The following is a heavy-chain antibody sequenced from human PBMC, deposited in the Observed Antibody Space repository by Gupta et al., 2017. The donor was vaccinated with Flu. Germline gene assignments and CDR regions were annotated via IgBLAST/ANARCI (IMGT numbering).Heavy chain of an antibody. CDR2: IYTGGST. Sequence: EMQLVESGGGLVQPEGSLRLSCAASGFAVSGNYMSWVRQAPGKGLEWVSIIYTGGSTFYADSVKGRFTISRHNSKNTVYLQMNSLRAEDTAVYYCARASVRGWYEAYFDYWGQGTLLTVSS. CDR1: GFAVSGNY. CDR3: ARASVRGWYEAYFDY. J-gene: IGHJ4*02. D-gene: IGHD6-19*01. V-gene: IGHV3-53*04.